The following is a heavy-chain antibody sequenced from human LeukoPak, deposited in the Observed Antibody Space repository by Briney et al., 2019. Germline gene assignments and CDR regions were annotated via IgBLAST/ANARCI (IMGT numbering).Heavy chain of an antibody. CDR2: ISAYNGNT. Sequence: GASVKVSCKASGYPFINYGFHWVRQAPGQGLEWMGWISAYNGNTNYAQNLQYRVTMTTATSTSTAYMELRSRRPDDTAVYYCARGGGFLRVLTWFDPWGQGSLVTVSS. D-gene: IGHD4/OR15-4a*01. J-gene: IGHJ5*02. CDR1: GYPFINYG. V-gene: IGHV1-18*01. CDR3: ARGGGFLRVLTWFDP.